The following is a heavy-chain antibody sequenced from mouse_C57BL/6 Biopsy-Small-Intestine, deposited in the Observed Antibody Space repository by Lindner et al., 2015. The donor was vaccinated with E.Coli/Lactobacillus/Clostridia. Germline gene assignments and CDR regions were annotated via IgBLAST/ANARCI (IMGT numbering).Heavy chain of an antibody. J-gene: IGHJ4*01. CDR1: GYSFTSYY. CDR2: IYPGDGDT. D-gene: IGHD3-1*01. V-gene: IGHV1-66*01. Sequence: VQLQESGPELVKPGASVKISCKASGYSFTSYYIHWVKQRPGKGLEWIGQIYPGDGDTNYNGKFKGKATLTADKSSSTAYMELRSLTSEDSAVYYCARSGGPTPPHYYAMDYWGQGTSVTVSS. CDR3: ARSGGPTPPHYYAMDY.